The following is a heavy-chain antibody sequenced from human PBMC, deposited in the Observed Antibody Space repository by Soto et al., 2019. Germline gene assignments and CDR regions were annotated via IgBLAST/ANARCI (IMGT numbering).Heavy chain of an antibody. J-gene: IGHJ5*02. CDR2: IYHSGST. CDR1: GGSISSGGYS. D-gene: IGHD3-9*01. Sequence: SETLSLTCAVSGGSISSGGYSWSWIRQPPGKGLEWIGYIYHSGSTYYNPSLKSRVTISVDRSKNQFSLKLSSVTAADTAVYYCARVKLRYFDWLLLPDWFDPWGQGTLVTVSS. V-gene: IGHV4-30-2*01. CDR3: ARVKLRYFDWLLLPDWFDP.